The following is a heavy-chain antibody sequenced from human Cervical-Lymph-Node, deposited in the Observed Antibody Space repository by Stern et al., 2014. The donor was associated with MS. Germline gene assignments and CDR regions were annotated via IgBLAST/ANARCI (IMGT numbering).Heavy chain of an antibody. D-gene: IGHD3-22*01. CDR1: GFTFTSSA. CDR3: AAEPDYYDSSGNDAFDI. J-gene: IGHJ3*02. Sequence: QLVESGPEVKKPGTSVKVSCKASGFTFTSSAVQWVRQARGQRLEWIGWIVVGSGNTNYAQKFQERVTITRDMSTSTGYMELSSLRSEDTAVYYCAAEPDYYDSSGNDAFDIWGQGTMVTVSS. CDR2: IVVGSGNT. V-gene: IGHV1-58*01.